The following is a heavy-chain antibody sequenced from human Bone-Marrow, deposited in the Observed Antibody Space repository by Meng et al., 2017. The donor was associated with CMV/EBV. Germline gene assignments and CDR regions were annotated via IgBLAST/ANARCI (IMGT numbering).Heavy chain of an antibody. CDR3: TAGIAVVGSGY. J-gene: IGHJ4*02. CDR2: IRSKANSYAT. CDR1: GFTFSGSA. Sequence: GGSLRLSCAASGFTFSGSAMHWVRQASGKGLEWVGRIRSKANSYATAYAASVKGRFTISRDDSKNTAYLQMNSLKTEDTAVYYCTAGIAVVGSGYWGQGTLVPVSS. V-gene: IGHV3-73*01. D-gene: IGHD6-19*01.